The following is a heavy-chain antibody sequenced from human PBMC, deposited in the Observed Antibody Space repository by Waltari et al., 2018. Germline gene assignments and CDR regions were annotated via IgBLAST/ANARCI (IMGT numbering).Heavy chain of an antibody. CDR3: AEEGNTTAGLFDS. J-gene: IGHJ4*02. CDR2: IYHTGSS. V-gene: IGHV4-38-2*01. CDR1: GHSANNEFY. Sequence: QVQLRESGPGLVRSSETLSLPCPVSGHSANNEFYWAWLRQSPGGGLDWIASIYHTGSSHYNSSLKSRVSISTDMSTKQFFLTLTHLTAADTAVYYCAEEGNTTAGLFDSWGQGTLVTVSS. D-gene: IGHD6-25*01.